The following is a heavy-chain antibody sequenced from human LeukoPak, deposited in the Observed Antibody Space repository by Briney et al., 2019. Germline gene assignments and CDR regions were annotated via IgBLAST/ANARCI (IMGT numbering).Heavy chain of an antibody. J-gene: IGHJ4*02. CDR3: ARDIAAYSSPSAFDY. CDR1: GFTFSSYW. CDR2: IKQDGSEK. V-gene: IGHV3-7*01. Sequence: GGALRLSCAASGFTFSSYWMSWVRQAPGKGREWVANIKQDGSEKYFVDSVKGRFTISRDNAKNSLYLQMNSLRAEDTAFYSCARDIAAYSSPSAFDYWGQGTMVTVSS. D-gene: IGHD6-13*01.